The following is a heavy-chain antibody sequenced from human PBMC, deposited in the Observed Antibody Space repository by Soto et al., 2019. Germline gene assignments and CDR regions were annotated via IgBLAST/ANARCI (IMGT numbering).Heavy chain of an antibody. Sequence: EVQLLESGGGLVQPGGSLRLSCAASGFTFSSYAMTWVRQAPGKGLEWVSTISGSGGTTYYADSVRGRFTISRVNSKNTLYLQMNTLRAEDTALYSCTRYCPTASCYIRYGMDVWGQGTTVTVSS. CDR1: GFTFSSYA. D-gene: IGHD2-2*02. V-gene: IGHV3-23*01. CDR3: TRYCPTASCYIRYGMDV. CDR2: ISGSGGTT. J-gene: IGHJ6*02.